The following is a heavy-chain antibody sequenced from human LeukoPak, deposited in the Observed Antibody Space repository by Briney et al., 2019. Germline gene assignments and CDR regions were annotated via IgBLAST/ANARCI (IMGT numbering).Heavy chain of an antibody. CDR1: GYTFTSYY. D-gene: IGHD6-13*01. CDR3: ARSSPYSSSWYSVYYGMDV. J-gene: IGHJ6*02. CDR2: INPSGGST. V-gene: IGHV1-46*01. Sequence: ASVKVSCKASGYTFTSYYMHWVRQAPGQGLEWMGIINPSGGSTSYAQKFQGRVTMTRDTSTSTVYMELSSLRSEDTAVYYCARSSPYSSSWYSVYYGMDVWDQGTTVTVSS.